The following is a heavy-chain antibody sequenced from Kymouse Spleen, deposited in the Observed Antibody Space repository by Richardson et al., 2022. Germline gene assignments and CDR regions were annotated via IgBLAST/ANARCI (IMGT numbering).Heavy chain of an antibody. CDR2: ISYDGSNK. V-gene: IGHV3-30*18. CDR1: GFTFSSYG. Sequence: QVQLVESGGGVVQPGRSLRLSCAASGFTFSSYGMHWVRQAPGKGLEWVAVISYDGSNKYYADSVKGRFTISRDNSKNTLYLQMNSLRAEDTAVYYCAKDQGDYYGSGSYGLYYYYGMDVWGQGTTVTVSS. D-gene: IGHD3-10*01. CDR3: AKDQGDYYGSGSYGLYYYYGMDV. J-gene: IGHJ6*02.